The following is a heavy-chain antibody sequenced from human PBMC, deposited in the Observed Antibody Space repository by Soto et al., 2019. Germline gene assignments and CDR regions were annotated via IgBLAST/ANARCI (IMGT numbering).Heavy chain of an antibody. CDR2: ISSSSNTV. J-gene: IGHJ4*02. CDR3: AREDRYSGYDYFDY. D-gene: IGHD5-12*01. CDR1: GFPFSTYP. Sequence: PVGSLRLSCAASGFPFSTYPMNWVRQAPGRGLEWVSYISSSSNTVYYADSVKGRFTISRDNAKSSLYLQMNSLRDEDTAVYYCAREDRYSGYDYFDYWGQGALVTV. V-gene: IGHV3-48*02.